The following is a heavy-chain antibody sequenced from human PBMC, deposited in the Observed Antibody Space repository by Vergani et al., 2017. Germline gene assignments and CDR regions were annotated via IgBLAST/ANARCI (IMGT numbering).Heavy chain of an antibody. CDR1: GFTFSSYS. D-gene: IGHD3-9*01. Sequence: EVQLVESGGGLVKPGGSLRLSCAASGFTFSSYSMNWVRQAPGKGLEWVSSISSSSSYIYYADSVKGRFTISRDNAKNSLYLQMNSLRAEDTAVYYCARDYILTGYVDYWGQGPLVTVSS. V-gene: IGHV3-21*01. CDR2: ISSSSSYI. CDR3: ARDYILTGYVDY. J-gene: IGHJ4*02.